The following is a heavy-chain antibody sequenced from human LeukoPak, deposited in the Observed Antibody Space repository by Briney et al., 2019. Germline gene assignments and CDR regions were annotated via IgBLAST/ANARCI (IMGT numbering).Heavy chain of an antibody. CDR3: AGGGERGISYGFET. CDR2: IYYSGGS. V-gene: IGHV4-59*02. CDR1: GDSVRSYY. J-gene: IGHJ4*02. D-gene: IGHD3-10*01. Sequence: TSETLSLTCTVSGDSVRSYYWSWIRQSPGKGLEWIGYIYYSGGSKYSPSLKSRVSVSVDTSQNQVSLTLTSVTAADTAVYYCAGGGERGISYGFETWGQGTLVTVSS.